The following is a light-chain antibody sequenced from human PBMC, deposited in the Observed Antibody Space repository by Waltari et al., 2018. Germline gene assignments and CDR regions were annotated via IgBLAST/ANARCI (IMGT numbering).Light chain of an antibody. CDR2: AAC. Sequence: AIRMTQSPSSFSASTGDRVTITCRASQGISSYLAWYQQKPGKAPKLLIYAACTLQSGVPSRFSGSGSGTGFTLTLRCLQSEDFATYYCQQYYSYSLTFGGGTKVEIK. J-gene: IGKJ4*01. V-gene: IGKV1-8*01. CDR1: QGISSY. CDR3: QQYYSYSLT.